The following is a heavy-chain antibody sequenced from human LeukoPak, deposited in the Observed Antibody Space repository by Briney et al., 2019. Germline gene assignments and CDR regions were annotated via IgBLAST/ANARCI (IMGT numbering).Heavy chain of an antibody. CDR3: ARAVLLGDDAFDI. J-gene: IGHJ3*02. CDR1: GFTFSDYY. Sequence: GGSLRLSCAASGFTFSDYYMSWIRQAPGKGLEWVSYISSSCSTIYYAGSVKGRFTISRDNAKNSLYLQMNSLRAEDTAVYYCARAVLLGDDAFDIWGQGTMVTVSS. D-gene: IGHD3-10*01. CDR2: ISSSCSTI. V-gene: IGHV3-11*01.